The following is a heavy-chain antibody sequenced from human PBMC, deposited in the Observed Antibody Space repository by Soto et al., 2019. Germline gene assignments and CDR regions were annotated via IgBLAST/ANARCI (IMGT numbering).Heavy chain of an antibody. D-gene: IGHD3-10*01. Sequence: VGSLRLSCAASGFTFSSYSMNWVRQAPGKGLEWVSSISSSSSYIYYADSVKGRFTISRDNAKNSLYLQMNSLRAEDTAVYYCARSRGPSSGSYYNRYYYYGMDVWGQGTTVAVSS. CDR1: GFTFSSYS. CDR2: ISSSSSYI. V-gene: IGHV3-21*01. CDR3: ARSRGPSSGSYYNRYYYYGMDV. J-gene: IGHJ6*02.